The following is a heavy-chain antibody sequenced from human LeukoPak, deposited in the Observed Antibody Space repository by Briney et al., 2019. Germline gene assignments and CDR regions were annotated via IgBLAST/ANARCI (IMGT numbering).Heavy chain of an antibody. V-gene: IGHV3-23*01. CDR1: GFTFSSYG. CDR2: ISGSGGST. CDR3: ARGDYSYYFDY. D-gene: IGHD2-15*01. Sequence: GGSLRLSCAASGFTFSSYGMSWVRQAPGKGLEWVSAISGSGGSTYYADSVKGRFTISRDNSKNTLYMQMNSLRAEDTALYYCARGDYSYYFDYWGQGTLVTVSS. J-gene: IGHJ4*02.